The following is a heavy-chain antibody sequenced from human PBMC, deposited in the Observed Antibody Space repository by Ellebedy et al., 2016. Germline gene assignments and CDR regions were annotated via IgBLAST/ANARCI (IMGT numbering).Heavy chain of an antibody. Sequence: SETLSLTCTVSGGSISSYYWSWIRQPPGKGLEWIGYIYYSGSTNYNPSLKSRVTISVDTSKNQFSLKLSSVTAADTAVYYCARHLLVWENWFDPWGQGTLVTVSS. V-gene: IGHV4-59*08. CDR2: IYYSGST. CDR3: ARHLLVWENWFDP. CDR1: GGSISSYY. J-gene: IGHJ5*02. D-gene: IGHD1-26*01.